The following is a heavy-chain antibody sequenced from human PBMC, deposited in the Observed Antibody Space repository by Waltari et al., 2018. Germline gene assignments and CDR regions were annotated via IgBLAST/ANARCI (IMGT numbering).Heavy chain of an antibody. J-gene: IGHJ4*02. Sequence: EVQLVESGGGLVQPGGSLRLSCAASGFTVSSNYMSWVRQAPGKGLEWVSVIFSGGSTYYADSLKGRFTISRDNSKNTLYLQMNSLRAEDTAVYYCARTVYIVLMVYAQYYFDYWGQGTLVTVSS. CDR3: ARTVYIVLMVYAQYYFDY. V-gene: IGHV3-66*02. CDR2: IFSGGST. CDR1: GFTVSSNY. D-gene: IGHD2-8*01.